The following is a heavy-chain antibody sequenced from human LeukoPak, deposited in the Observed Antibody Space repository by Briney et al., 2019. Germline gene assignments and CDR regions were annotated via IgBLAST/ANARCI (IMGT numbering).Heavy chain of an antibody. CDR2: TYYRSKWYN. D-gene: IGHD4-17*01. J-gene: IGHJ5*02. Sequence: LSQTLSLTCAISGDSVSSNSAAWNWIRQSPSRGLEWLGRTYYRSKWYNDYAVSVKSRITINPDTSKNQFSLQLNSVTPEDTAVYYCARDSYTWDDYGPNWFDPWGQGTLVTVSS. V-gene: IGHV6-1*01. CDR1: GDSVSSNSAA. CDR3: ARDSYTWDDYGPNWFDP.